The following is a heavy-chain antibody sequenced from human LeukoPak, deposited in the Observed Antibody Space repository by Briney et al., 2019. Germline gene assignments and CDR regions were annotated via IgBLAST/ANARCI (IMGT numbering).Heavy chain of an antibody. J-gene: IGHJ4*02. Sequence: GGSLRLSCAASGFTDSSNYMSWVRQPAGRGREGVSVLYSGGATFYADSVKGRFTISRDTSKSTLYLQMNDLRADDTAVYYCTKLKGWYGEGFFDYGGQGTLVTVSS. V-gene: IGHV3-53*01. CDR2: LYSGGAT. CDR3: TKLKGWYGEGFFDY. D-gene: IGHD6-19*01. CDR1: GFTDSSNY.